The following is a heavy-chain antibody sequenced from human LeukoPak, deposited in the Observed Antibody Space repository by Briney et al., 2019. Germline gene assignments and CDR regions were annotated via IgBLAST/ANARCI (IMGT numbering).Heavy chain of an antibody. V-gene: IGHV4-61*05. CDR1: GGSISSSSYY. CDR3: ARGNRLVRP. J-gene: IGHJ5*02. D-gene: IGHD6-19*01. Sequence: SETLSLTCTVSGGSISSSSYYWGWIRQPPGKGLEWIGYIYYSGSTNYNPSLKSRVTISVDTSKNQFSLKLSSVTAADTAMYYCARGNRLVRPWGQGTLVTVSS. CDR2: IYYSGST.